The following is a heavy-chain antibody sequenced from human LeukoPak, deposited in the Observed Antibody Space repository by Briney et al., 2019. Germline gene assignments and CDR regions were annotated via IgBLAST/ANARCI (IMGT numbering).Heavy chain of an antibody. CDR2: IYYSGST. V-gene: IGHV4-39*01. J-gene: IGHJ6*03. CDR3: ARLYGDQRGYYFYYMHV. CDR1: GDSISSNSYY. D-gene: IGHD4-17*01. Sequence: KPSEILSLTCTVSGDSISSNSYYWGWVRQPPGKGLEWIASIYYSGSTYYNPSLKSRVTISVDTSKNQFSLKLSSVTAADAAVYYCARLYGDQRGYYFYYMHVWGKGTTVTVSS.